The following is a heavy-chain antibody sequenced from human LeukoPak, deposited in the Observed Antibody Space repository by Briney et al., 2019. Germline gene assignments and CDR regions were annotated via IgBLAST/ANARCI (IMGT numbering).Heavy chain of an antibody. Sequence: GGSLRLSCAASGFTFSSYGIHWVRQAPGKGLEWVAFIRYDGSNKFYADSVKGRFTISRDNSKNTMYLQMNSLRAEDTAVYYCARGQWLVSAFDYWGQGTLVTVSS. CDR1: GFTFSSYG. CDR2: IRYDGSNK. CDR3: ARGQWLVSAFDY. J-gene: IGHJ4*02. V-gene: IGHV3-30*02. D-gene: IGHD6-19*01.